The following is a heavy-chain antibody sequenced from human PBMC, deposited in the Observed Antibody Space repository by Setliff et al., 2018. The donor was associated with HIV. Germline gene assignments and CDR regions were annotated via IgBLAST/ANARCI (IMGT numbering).Heavy chain of an antibody. CDR2: IYYTGNT. D-gene: IGHD3-22*01. CDR1: GGSISSYY. J-gene: IGHJ3*01. Sequence: SETLSLTCTVSGGSISSYYWSWIRQPPGKGLEWIGYIYYTGNTNYNPSLKSRVSISVDKSKNQFSLKLNSVTAADTAMYYCARRGDSSGYYDAFDVWGQGTKVTVSS. V-gene: IGHV4-59*12. CDR3: ARRGDSSGYYDAFDV.